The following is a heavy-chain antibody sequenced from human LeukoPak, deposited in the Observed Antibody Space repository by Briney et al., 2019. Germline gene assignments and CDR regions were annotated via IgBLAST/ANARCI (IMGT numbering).Heavy chain of an antibody. CDR3: ARVNWGHFDY. Sequence: SETLSLTCTVSGGSISSYYWSWIRQPPGKGLEWIGYIYYSGSTNYNPSLKSRVTISVDTSKNQFSLKLSSATAADTAVYYCARVNWGHFDYWGQGTLVTVSS. J-gene: IGHJ4*02. D-gene: IGHD7-27*01. V-gene: IGHV4-59*01. CDR1: GGSISSYY. CDR2: IYYSGST.